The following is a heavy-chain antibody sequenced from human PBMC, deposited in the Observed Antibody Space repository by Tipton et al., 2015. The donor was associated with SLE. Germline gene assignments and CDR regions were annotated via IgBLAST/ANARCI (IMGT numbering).Heavy chain of an antibody. CDR2: IYYSGST. CDR3: ARGYRYFDWLSSYYFDY. CDR1: GGSISSYY. J-gene: IGHJ4*01. D-gene: IGHD3-9*01. Sequence: TLSLTCTVSGGSISSYYWSWIRQPPGKGLEWIGYIYYSGSTNYNPSLKSRVTISVDTSKNQFSLKLSFVTAADTAVYYCARGYRYFDWLSSYYFDYWGQGTLVTVSS. V-gene: IGHV4-59*01.